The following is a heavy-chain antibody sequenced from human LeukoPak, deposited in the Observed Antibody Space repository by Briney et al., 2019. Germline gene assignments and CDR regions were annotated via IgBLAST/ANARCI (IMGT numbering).Heavy chain of an antibody. D-gene: IGHD3-16*01. CDR3: ARAAMITFGGENFDY. J-gene: IGHJ4*02. Sequence: GGSLRLSCAASGFTFSDYYMSWIRQAPGKGLEWLSYISSSGSTIYYADSVKGRFTISRDNAKNSLYLQMSSLRAEDTAVYYCARAAMITFGGENFDYWGQGTLVTVSS. CDR1: GFTFSDYY. V-gene: IGHV3-11*04. CDR2: ISSSGSTI.